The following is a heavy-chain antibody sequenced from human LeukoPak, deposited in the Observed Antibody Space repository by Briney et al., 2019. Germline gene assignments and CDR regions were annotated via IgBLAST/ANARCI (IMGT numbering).Heavy chain of an antibody. CDR2: FIVSGGST. CDR1: GFTFRSYA. Sequence: GGSLRLSCAASGFTFRSYAMSWFPQAPGKGLEWVPSFIVSGGSTYYADYVKGRFTISRDNSKNTLYLQMNSLRAEDTAVYYCAKDGPYCGGDCYSYYFDYWGQGTLVTVSS. D-gene: IGHD2-21*02. V-gene: IGHV3-23*01. J-gene: IGHJ4*02. CDR3: AKDGPYCGGDCYSYYFDY.